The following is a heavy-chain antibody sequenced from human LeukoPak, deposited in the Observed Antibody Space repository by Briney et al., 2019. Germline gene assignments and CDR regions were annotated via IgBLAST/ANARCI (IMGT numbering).Heavy chain of an antibody. V-gene: IGHV4-59*12. J-gene: IGHJ6*02. CDR1: GGSISSYY. Sequence: SSETLSLTCTVSGGSISSYYWSWIRQPPGKGLEWIGYIYYSGSTNYNPSLKSRVTISVDTSKNQFSLKLSSVTAADTAVYYCARDRPISDYGMDVWGQGTTVTVSS. CDR2: IYYSGST. CDR3: ARDRPISDYGMDV.